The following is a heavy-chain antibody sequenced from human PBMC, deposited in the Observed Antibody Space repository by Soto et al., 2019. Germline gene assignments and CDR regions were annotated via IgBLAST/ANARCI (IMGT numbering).Heavy chain of an antibody. Sequence: QLHLVQSGAVVKKPGASVTVSCSASGYPVTAYYMHWVRQAPGRGLEWMGGINPATGAAKYTQTFQARATMTRNTSTSTVFMELAGLKSEDPSVFYGARGGGVGVAGSAAFDMWGQGTLVTVSS. J-gene: IGHJ3*02. D-gene: IGHD3-3*01. CDR2: INPATGAA. V-gene: IGHV1-2*02. CDR3: ARGGGVGVAGSAAFDM. CDR1: GYPVTAYY.